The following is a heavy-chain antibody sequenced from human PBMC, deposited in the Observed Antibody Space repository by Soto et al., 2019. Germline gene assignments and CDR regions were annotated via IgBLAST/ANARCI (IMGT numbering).Heavy chain of an antibody. J-gene: IGHJ4*02. V-gene: IGHV4-30-4*01. D-gene: IGHD2-2*01. CDR2: IYYSGST. CDR3: ARGGDIVVVPATMSYHY. CDR1: GGSISSVDYY. Sequence: SETLSLTCTVSGGSISSVDYYWSWIRQPPGKGLEWIGYIYYSGSTYYNTSLKSRVTISVDTSKNQFSLKLSSVTAADTAVYYCARGGDIVVVPATMSYHYWGQETLVTVSS.